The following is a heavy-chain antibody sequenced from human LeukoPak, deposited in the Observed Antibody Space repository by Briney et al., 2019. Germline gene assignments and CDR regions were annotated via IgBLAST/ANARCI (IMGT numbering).Heavy chain of an antibody. CDR3: ARDDGYDSSGLLPPTTH. V-gene: IGHV1-46*01. CDR1: GYTFTSYA. D-gene: IGHD3-22*01. CDR2: INPSGGST. J-gene: IGHJ1*01. Sequence: ASVTVSCKASGYTFTSYAMHWVRQAPGQGLEWMGIINPSGGSTSYAQKFQGRVTMTRDMSTSTVYMELSSLRSEDTAVYYCARDDGYDSSGLLPPTTHWGQGTLVTVSS.